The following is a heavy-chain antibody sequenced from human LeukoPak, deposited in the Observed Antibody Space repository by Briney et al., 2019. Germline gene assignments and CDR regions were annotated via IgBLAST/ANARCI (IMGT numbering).Heavy chain of an antibody. CDR3: ARQSTPLSGLDV. J-gene: IGHJ6*02. Sequence: SVKVSCKASGGTFSNYAFSWVRQAPGQGLEWVGRLIPLFGITNYAQKFEDRVTITADKSTSTAYMELSSLRSEDTDVYFCARQSTPLSGLDVWGQGTTVAVSS. V-gene: IGHV1-69*04. CDR2: LIPLFGIT. D-gene: IGHD2-15*01. CDR1: GGTFSNYA.